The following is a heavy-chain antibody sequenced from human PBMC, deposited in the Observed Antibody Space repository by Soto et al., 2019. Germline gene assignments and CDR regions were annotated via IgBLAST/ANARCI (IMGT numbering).Heavy chain of an antibody. Sequence: SETLSLTCTVSGGSISSYYWSWIRQPPGKGLEWIGYIYYSGSTNYNPSLKSRVTISVDTSKNKFSLKLSSVTAADTAVYYCASLYNWNIGLLDYWGQGTLVTVSS. CDR1: GGSISSYY. V-gene: IGHV4-59*08. D-gene: IGHD1-1*01. J-gene: IGHJ4*02. CDR2: IYYSGST. CDR3: ASLYNWNIGLLDY.